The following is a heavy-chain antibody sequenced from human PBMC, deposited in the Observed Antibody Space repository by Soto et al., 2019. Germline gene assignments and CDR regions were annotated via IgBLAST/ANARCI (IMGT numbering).Heavy chain of an antibody. V-gene: IGHV3-33*01. Sequence: QVQLVESGGGVVQPGRSLRLSCAASGFTFSSYGMHWVRQAPGKGLEWVAVIWYDGSNKYYADSVKGRFTISRDNSNNTLYLQMNSLRAEDTAVYYCARDKFRSHYYYGMDVWGQGTTVTVSS. CDR3: ARDKFRSHYYYGMDV. CDR1: GFTFSSYG. J-gene: IGHJ6*02. D-gene: IGHD2-21*01. CDR2: IWYDGSNK.